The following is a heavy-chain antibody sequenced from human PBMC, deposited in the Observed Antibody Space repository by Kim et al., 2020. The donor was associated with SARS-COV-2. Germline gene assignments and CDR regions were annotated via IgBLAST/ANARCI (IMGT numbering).Heavy chain of an antibody. J-gene: IGHJ5*02. CDR1: GGSISSGGYY. Sequence: SETLSLTCTVSGGSISSGGYYWSWIRQHPGKGLEWIGYIYYSGSTYYNPSLKSRVTISVDTSKNQFSLKLSSVTAADTAVYYCACRDYDYIWGSYRSGWFDPWGQGTLVTVSS. CDR3: ACRDYDYIWGSYRSGWFDP. D-gene: IGHD3-16*02. V-gene: IGHV4-31*03. CDR2: IYYSGST.